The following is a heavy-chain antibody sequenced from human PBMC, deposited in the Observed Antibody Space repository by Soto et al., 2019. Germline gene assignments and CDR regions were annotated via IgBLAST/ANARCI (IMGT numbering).Heavy chain of an antibody. CDR1: GYTFTSYG. V-gene: IGHV1-18*01. D-gene: IGHD6-19*01. CDR2: ISAYNGNT. Sequence: ASVKVSCKASGYTFTSYGISWVRQAPGQGLEWMGWISAYNGNTKNAQKLQGRVTMTTDTSTSTAYMELRSLRAEDTAVYYCAKGVPGIAVAGTGYFQHWGQGTLVTVSS. CDR3: AKGVPGIAVAGTGYFQH. J-gene: IGHJ1*01.